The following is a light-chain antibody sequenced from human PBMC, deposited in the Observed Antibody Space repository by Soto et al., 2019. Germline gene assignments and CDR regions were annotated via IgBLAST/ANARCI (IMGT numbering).Light chain of an antibody. CDR2: AAS. CDR1: QSISSY. V-gene: IGKV1-39*01. Sequence: DIQMTQSPSSLSASVGDRVTITCRASQSISSYLNWYQQKPGKAPKLLIYAASTLQSGVPSRFSGSGSGTDFTLTFSSLQPADFATYYCQQSYNTLPTFGQGTKVEIK. CDR3: QQSYNTLPT. J-gene: IGKJ1*01.